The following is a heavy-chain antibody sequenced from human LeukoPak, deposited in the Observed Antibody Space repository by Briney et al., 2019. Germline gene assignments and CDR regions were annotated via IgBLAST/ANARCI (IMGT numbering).Heavy chain of an antibody. J-gene: IGHJ5*02. CDR3: ARDPKYYYDSSGIGP. CDR1: GGSIKSNNW. D-gene: IGHD3-22*01. CDR2: IYHSGST. Sequence: SETLSLTCAVSGGSIKSNNWWSWVRQPPGKGLEWIGEIYHSGSTYHNPSLKSRVTISVDTSKNQFSLKLSSVTAADTAVYYCARDPKYYYDSSGIGPWGQGTLVTVSS. V-gene: IGHV4-4*02.